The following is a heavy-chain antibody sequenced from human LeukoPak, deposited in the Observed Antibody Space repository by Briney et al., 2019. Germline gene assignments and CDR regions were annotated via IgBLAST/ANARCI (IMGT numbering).Heavy chain of an antibody. D-gene: IGHD3-22*01. CDR3: ASVYYYDSSGYHY. V-gene: IGHV4-38-2*01. Sequence: SETLSLTCAVSGYSISSGYYWGWIRQPPGKGLEWIGSIYHSGSTYYNPSLKSRVTISVDTSKNQFSLKLSSVTAADTAVYYCASVYYYDSSGYHYWGQGTLVTVSS. CDR1: GYSISSGYY. J-gene: IGHJ4*02. CDR2: IYHSGST.